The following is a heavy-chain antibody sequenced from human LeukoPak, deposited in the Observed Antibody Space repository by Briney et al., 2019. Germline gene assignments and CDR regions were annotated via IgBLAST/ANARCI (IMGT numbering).Heavy chain of an antibody. D-gene: IGHD6-19*01. V-gene: IGHV3-33*01. CDR3: ARDPAVDVGAHFDY. J-gene: IGHJ4*02. Sequence: ERSLRLSCAASGFTFSRYGMHWVRQAPGKGVEWVAVIWYDERYKYYADSVKGRFTISRDNSRTTLYLQMNSLRAEDSAVYYCARDPAVDVGAHFDYGGQGTLVTVS. CDR1: GFTFSRYG. CDR2: IWYDERYK.